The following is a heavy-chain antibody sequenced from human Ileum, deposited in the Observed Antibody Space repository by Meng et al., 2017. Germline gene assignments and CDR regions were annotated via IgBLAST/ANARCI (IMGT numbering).Heavy chain of an antibody. CDR2: TYYNGSP. CDR1: GGSFSIDTYY. J-gene: IGHJ4*02. Sequence: QVQLQESGPGLVKPSQTLSLTCSVSGGSFSIDTYYWTWIRQTPGKGLEWIGLTYYNGSPFYNPSLRSRVTISVDTSKDQFSLKLTSVTAADTAVYYCARERRHYYGSGSFDYWGQGILVTVSS. V-gene: IGHV4-30-4*01. D-gene: IGHD3-10*01. CDR3: ARERRHYYGSGSFDY.